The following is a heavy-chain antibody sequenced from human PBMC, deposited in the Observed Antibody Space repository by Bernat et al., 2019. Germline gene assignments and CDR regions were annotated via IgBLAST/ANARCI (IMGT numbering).Heavy chain of an antibody. V-gene: IGHV3-73*01. CDR2: IRSKAYSYAT. CDR3: SRRHYSGGSCYSDY. Sequence: EVQLVESGGGLVQPGGSLKLSCAASGFPFRDSSIHWVRQASGKGLEWVGRIRSKAYSYATTYAASVKDRFTISRDDSKNTAYLQMNSLKTDDTAVYYCSRRHYSGGSCYSDYWGQGTLVTVSS. CDR1: GFPFRDSS. D-gene: IGHD5-12*01. J-gene: IGHJ4*02.